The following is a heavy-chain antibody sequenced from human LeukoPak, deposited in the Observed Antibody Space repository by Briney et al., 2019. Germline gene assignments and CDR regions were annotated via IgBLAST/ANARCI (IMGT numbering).Heavy chain of an antibody. J-gene: IGHJ6*02. CDR2: IIPILGIA. Sequence: ASVKVSCKASGGTFSSYAISWVRQAPGQGLEWMGRIIPILGIANYAQKFQGRVTITADKSTSTAYMELSSLRSEDTAVYYCARVNSGSGPYYYYGMDVWGQGTTVTVSS. CDR1: GGTFSSYA. D-gene: IGHD5-12*01. V-gene: IGHV1-69*04. CDR3: ARVNSGSGPYYYYGMDV.